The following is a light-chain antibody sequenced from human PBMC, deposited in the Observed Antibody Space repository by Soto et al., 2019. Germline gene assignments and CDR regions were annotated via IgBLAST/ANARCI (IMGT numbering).Light chain of an antibody. J-gene: IGLJ2*01. V-gene: IGLV1-44*01. CDR2: SNN. Sequence: QSVLTQPPSASGTPGQRVTISCSGSSSNIGSNYVYWYQQLPGTAPKLLIYSNNQRPSGVPDRFSGSKSGTSASLAISGLQSEDEADYYCAAWDDSLNGVVFGGGTKQTVL. CDR3: AAWDDSLNGVV. CDR1: SSNIGSNY.